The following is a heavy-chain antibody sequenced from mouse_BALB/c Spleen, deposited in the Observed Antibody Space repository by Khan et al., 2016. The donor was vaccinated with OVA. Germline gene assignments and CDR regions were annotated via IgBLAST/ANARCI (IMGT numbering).Heavy chain of an antibody. D-gene: IGHD1-2*01. CDR3: ARRNYCGYTFAY. V-gene: IGHV1-77*01. J-gene: IGHJ3*01. CDR2: ISPGSGDT. CDR1: GYTFTDYY. Sequence: QVQLKQSGAELARPGASVKLSCKASGYTFTDYYINWVKQRTGQGLEGIGEISPGSGDTYYNERFKGKARLTADKSSSKAYMQLSSLTSEASAVYFGARRNYCGYTFAYWGQGTLVTVSA.